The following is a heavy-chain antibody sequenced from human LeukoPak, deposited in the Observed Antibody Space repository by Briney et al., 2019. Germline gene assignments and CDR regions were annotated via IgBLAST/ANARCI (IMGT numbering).Heavy chain of an antibody. CDR3: ARVSILIVPYYAFDI. Sequence: GGSLRLSCAASGLMFSSYGMHWVRQAPGMGLQWVAFLRYDGSNICYADSVKGRFTISRDNSKNTLYLQMNSLRAEDTAVYYCARVSILIVPYYAFDIWGQGIMVTVSS. J-gene: IGHJ3*02. D-gene: IGHD2/OR15-2a*01. CDR1: GLMFSSYG. V-gene: IGHV3-30*02. CDR2: LRYDGSNI.